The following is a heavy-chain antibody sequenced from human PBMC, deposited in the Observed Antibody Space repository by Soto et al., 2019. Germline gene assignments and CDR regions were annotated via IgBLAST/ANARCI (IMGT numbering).Heavy chain of an antibody. Sequence: HPGGSLRLSCAASGFTFSNYGMSWVRQAPGKGLEWVSTIGAGGTNTYHADSVKGRCTISRDNSKNTLYLQMNSLRAEDTAVYYCAQGRSGAAGTWTYWGQGTLVTVSS. CDR2: IGAGGTNT. D-gene: IGHD6-13*01. CDR3: AQGRSGAAGTWTY. V-gene: IGHV3-23*01. J-gene: IGHJ4*02. CDR1: GFTFSNYG.